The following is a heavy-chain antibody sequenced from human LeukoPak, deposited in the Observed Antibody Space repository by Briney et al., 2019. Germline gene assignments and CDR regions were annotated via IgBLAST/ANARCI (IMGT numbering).Heavy chain of an antibody. CDR1: GFTFSSYA. J-gene: IGHJ4*02. CDR2: ISGSGGST. D-gene: IGHD3-22*01. Sequence: GASLRLSCAASGFTFSSYAMSWVRQAPGKGLEWVSAISGSGGSTYYADSVKGRFTISRDNSKNTLYLQMNSLRTEDTAVYYCAKDPTEYYDSSGYCYFDYWGQGTLVTVSS. V-gene: IGHV3-23*01. CDR3: AKDPTEYYDSSGYCYFDY.